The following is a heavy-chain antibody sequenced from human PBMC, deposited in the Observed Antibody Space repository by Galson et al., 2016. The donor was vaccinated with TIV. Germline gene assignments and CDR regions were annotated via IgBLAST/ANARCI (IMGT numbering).Heavy chain of an antibody. D-gene: IGHD2-15*01. J-gene: IGHJ4*02. CDR2: IIPLSHTP. Sequence: SVKVSCKASGGTLTSYAINWVRQAPGQGLEWMGGIIPLSHTPNYAQKYHDRITIVANKSTGTVYMELRRLTSEDTAVYYCVNIQKTNTYDSWGQGTLVTVSS. CDR3: VNIQKTNTYDS. V-gene: IGHV1-69*06. CDR1: GGTLTSYA.